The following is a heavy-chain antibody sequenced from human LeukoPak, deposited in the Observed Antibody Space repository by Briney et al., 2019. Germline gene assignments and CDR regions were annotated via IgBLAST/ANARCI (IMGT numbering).Heavy chain of an antibody. CDR3: ARGQGNTWLNHAFDI. Sequence: ASVKVSCKASGYTFTNYDINWVRQAPGQGLEWMGWMNPNTGNTGSVQQFQGRVTMTRDTSTNTAYMELSSLSSEDTAVYYCARGQGNTWLNHAFDIWGQGTLVTVSS. V-gene: IGHV1-8*01. CDR1: GYTFTNYD. CDR2: MNPNTGNT. D-gene: IGHD5-12*01. J-gene: IGHJ3*02.